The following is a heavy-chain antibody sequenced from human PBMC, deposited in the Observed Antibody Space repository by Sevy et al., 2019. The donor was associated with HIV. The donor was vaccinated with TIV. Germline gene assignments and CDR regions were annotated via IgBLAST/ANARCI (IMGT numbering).Heavy chain of an antibody. CDR3: GRAQGYCVTDSCYGGSVNALDI. D-gene: IGHD2-2*01. J-gene: IGHJ3*02. CDR1: GFTFSDYA. V-gene: IGHV3-9*01. CDR2: ISWNSGAI. Sequence: GGSLRLSCAASGFTFSDYAMHWVRQVPGKGLEWVSGISWNSGAIGYADSVKGRFTISRDNAKNSLYLQMNSLRVEDTAFYYCGRAQGYCVTDSCYGGSVNALDIRGQGTMVTVSS.